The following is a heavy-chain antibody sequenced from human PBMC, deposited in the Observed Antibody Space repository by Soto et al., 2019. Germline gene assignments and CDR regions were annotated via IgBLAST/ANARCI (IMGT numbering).Heavy chain of an antibody. CDR2: IYKSATT. D-gene: IGHD7-27*01. CDR3: ARGRYCLTGRCFPDWFDS. Sequence: SETLSLTCSVSGDSISNLDYFWAWIRQPPGQALEYIGYIYKSATTYYNPSFESRVAISVDTSKSQFSLNVTSVTAADTAVYFCARGRYCLTGRCFPDWFDSWGQGALVTVSS. CDR1: GDSISNLDYF. V-gene: IGHV4-30-4*01. J-gene: IGHJ5*01.